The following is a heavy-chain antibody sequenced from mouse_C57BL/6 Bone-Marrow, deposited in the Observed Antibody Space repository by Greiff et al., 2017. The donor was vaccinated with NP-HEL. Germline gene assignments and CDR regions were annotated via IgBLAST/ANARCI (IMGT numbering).Heavy chain of an antibody. CDR3: ARLEIYDGYSLAWFAY. J-gene: IGHJ3*01. D-gene: IGHD2-3*01. Sequence: VQLQQSGPELVKPGASVKISCKASGYSFTGYYMNWVKQSPEKSLEWIGEINPSTGGTTYNQKFKAKATLTVDKSSSTAYMQLKSLTSEDSAVYYCARLEIYDGYSLAWFAYWGQGTLVTVSA. CDR1: GYSFTGYY. CDR2: INPSTGGT. V-gene: IGHV1-42*01.